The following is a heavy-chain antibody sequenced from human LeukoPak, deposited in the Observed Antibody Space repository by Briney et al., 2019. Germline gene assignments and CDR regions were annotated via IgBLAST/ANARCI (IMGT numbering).Heavy chain of an antibody. CDR3: AKLWWNGEEDY. V-gene: IGHV3-23*01. Sequence: GGSLRLSCEDSGFTFSNYAMTWVRQAPGKGLEWVSSIITSGGRTYYADSVKGRFTISRDNSKNTLYLQMTSLRAEDTAVYYCAKLWWNGEEDYWGQGTLVTISS. D-gene: IGHD2-21*01. CDR2: IITSGGRT. J-gene: IGHJ4*02. CDR1: GFTFSNYA.